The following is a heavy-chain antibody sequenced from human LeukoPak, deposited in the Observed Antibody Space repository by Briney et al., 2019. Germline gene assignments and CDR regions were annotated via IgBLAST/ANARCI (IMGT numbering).Heavy chain of an antibody. V-gene: IGHV3-73*01. CDR3: TNYFYGLDV. J-gene: IGHJ6*04. CDR2: IRSKNNNFAT. CDR1: GFSFSGSA. Sequence: GGSLKLSCAASGFSFSGSAMHWVRQASRKGLEWVGRIRSKNNNFATTYAASVKGRFTISRDDSKNTTYLQMNSLKAEDTALYYCTNYFYGLDVWGKGTTVTVSS.